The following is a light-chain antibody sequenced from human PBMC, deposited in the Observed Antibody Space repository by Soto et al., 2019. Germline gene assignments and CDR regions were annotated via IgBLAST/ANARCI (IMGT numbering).Light chain of an antibody. CDR2: EVS. Sequence: QSVLTQPPSVSGSPGQSVTISCTGTSSDVGSYNRVSWYQQPPGTAPKLMIYEVSNRPSGVPDRFSGSKSGNTASLTFSGLQPEDEADYYCNSYTSSNTYVFGTGTKVTVL. V-gene: IGLV2-18*02. J-gene: IGLJ1*01. CDR3: NSYTSSNTYV. CDR1: SSDVGSYNR.